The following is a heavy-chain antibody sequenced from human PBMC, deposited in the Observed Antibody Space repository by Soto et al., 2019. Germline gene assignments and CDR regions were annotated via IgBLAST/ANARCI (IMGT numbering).Heavy chain of an antibody. CDR2: INHSGST. Sequence: SETLSLTCAVSGGSFSGYYWSWIRQPPGKGLEWIGEINHSGSTNYNPSLKSRVTISVDTSKNQFSLKLSSVTAADTAVYYCARGAQWLTQDYYYYGMDVWGQGTTVTVSS. CDR3: ARGAQWLTQDYYYYGMDV. J-gene: IGHJ6*02. CDR1: GGSFSGYY. V-gene: IGHV4-34*01. D-gene: IGHD6-19*01.